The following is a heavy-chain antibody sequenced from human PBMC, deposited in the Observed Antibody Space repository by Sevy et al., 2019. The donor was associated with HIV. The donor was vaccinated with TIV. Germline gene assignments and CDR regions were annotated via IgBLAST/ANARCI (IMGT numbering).Heavy chain of an antibody. V-gene: IGHV1-8*01. CDR3: ARGGGSYLEYFQH. D-gene: IGHD1-26*01. J-gene: IGHJ1*01. CDR1: GYTFTSYD. Sequence: ASVKVSCKASGYTFTSYDINWVRQATGQGLEWMGWMNPNSGNTGYAQNFQGRVTMTRDTSISTAYMELSSLRAEDTAMYYCARGGGSYLEYFQHWGQGTLVTVSS. CDR2: MNPNSGNT.